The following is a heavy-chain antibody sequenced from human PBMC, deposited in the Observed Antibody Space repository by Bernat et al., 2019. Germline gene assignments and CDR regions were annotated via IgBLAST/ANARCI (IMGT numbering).Heavy chain of an antibody. D-gene: IGHD6-19*01. CDR3: ARDKWLANHYYYYGMDV. Sequence: QVQLVESGGGLVKPGGSLRLSCAASGFTFSDYYMSWIRQAPGKGLEWVSYISSSGSTIYYADSVKCRFTISRDNAKNSLYLQMNSLRAEDTAVYYCARDKWLANHYYYYGMDVWGQGTTVTVSS. J-gene: IGHJ6*02. V-gene: IGHV3-11*01. CDR1: GFTFSDYY. CDR2: ISSSGSTI.